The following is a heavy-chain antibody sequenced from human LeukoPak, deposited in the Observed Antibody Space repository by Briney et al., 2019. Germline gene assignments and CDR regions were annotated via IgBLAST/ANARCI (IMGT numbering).Heavy chain of an antibody. CDR1: GFTFSSYG. Sequence: GGSLRLSCAASGFTFSSYGIHWVRQAPGKGLEWVAFIRFDGSVKYYADSVKGRFTISRDNSKNTLYLQMNNVRAEDTAVYYCAKDLYGSGWTPDYWGHGNLLTVSS. CDR3: AKDLYGSGWTPDY. V-gene: IGHV3-30*02. CDR2: IRFDGSVK. D-gene: IGHD6-19*01. J-gene: IGHJ4*01.